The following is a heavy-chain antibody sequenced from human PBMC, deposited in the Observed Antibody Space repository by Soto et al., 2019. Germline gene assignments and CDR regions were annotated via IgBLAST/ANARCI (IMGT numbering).Heavy chain of an antibody. V-gene: IGHV1-58*01. CDR3: AADLEVE. CDR1: GFTFTKSA. Sequence: QKQLVQSGPEVKKPGTSVKVSCKASGFTFTKSAVQWVRQARGQRPEWIGWIVVGSGSTNYAQTFQERVTMTSDMSTSTAYMELSSLRSEDTAVYYCAADLEVEWGQGTLVTVAS. CDR2: IVVGSGST. J-gene: IGHJ4*02. D-gene: IGHD2-15*01.